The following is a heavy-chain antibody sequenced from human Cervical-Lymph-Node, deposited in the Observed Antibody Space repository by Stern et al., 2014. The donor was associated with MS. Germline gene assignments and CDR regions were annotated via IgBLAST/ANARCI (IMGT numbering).Heavy chain of an antibody. V-gene: IGHV1-46*03. CDR2: INCKHGAT. CDR3: AREGADNDAFDV. Sequence: QVQLVESGAAVKKPGASVTVSCRTSGSTFIDYYIHWVRQAPGQGLEWMEIINCKHGATTYAEKFQGRVTMTGDTYTNTAYMQLGSLTSEDTAVFFCAREGADNDAFDVWGQGTMVTVSS. D-gene: IGHD1-26*01. CDR1: GSTFIDYY. J-gene: IGHJ3*01.